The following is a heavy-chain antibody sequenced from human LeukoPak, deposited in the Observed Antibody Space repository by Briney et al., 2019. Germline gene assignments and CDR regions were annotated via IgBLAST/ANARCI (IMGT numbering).Heavy chain of an antibody. V-gene: IGHV3-30*04. CDR1: GFTFSSYA. CDR2: ISYDGSNK. Sequence: GGSLRLSCAASGFTFSSYAMHWVRQAPGKGLEWEAVISYDGSNKYYADSVKGRFTISRDNSKNTLYLQMNSLRAEDTAVYYCARRRFDYWGQGTLVAVSS. CDR3: ARRRFDY. J-gene: IGHJ4*02.